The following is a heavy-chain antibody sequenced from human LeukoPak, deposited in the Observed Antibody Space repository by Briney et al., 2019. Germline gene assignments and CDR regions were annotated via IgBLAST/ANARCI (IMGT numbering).Heavy chain of an antibody. D-gene: IGHD3-22*01. J-gene: IGHJ3*02. V-gene: IGHV3-48*01. CDR3: ARAPYYDSSGYAFDI. Sequence: GGSLRLSCAASGFTFNTYTMNWVRQAPGKGLEWVSYISGSSGIIDYADSVRGRFAISRDNAKNSLYLQMNSLRAEDTAVYYCARAPYYDSSGYAFDIWGQGTMVTVSS. CDR2: ISGSSGII. CDR1: GFTFNTYT.